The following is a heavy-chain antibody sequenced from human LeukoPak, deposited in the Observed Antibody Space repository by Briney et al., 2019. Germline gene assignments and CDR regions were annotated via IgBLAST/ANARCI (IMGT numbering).Heavy chain of an antibody. CDR3: ARGGLPVYYYYMDV. D-gene: IGHD2-2*01. V-gene: IGHV1-18*01. J-gene: IGHJ6*03. Sequence: ASVKVSCKASGYTFTSYGINWVRQAPGQGLEWMGWISAYNGDTNYAQKFQGRVTMTRDTSISTAYMELSRLTSDDTAVYHCARGGLPVYYYYMDVWGKGTTVTVSS. CDR2: ISAYNGDT. CDR1: GYTFTSYG.